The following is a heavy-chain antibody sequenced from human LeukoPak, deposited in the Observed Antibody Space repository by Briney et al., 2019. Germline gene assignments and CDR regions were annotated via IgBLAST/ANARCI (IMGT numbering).Heavy chain of an antibody. Sequence: GTSVKVSCKASGFTFTSSAVQWVRQARGRRLEWIGWIVVGSGNTNYAQKFQERVTITRDMSTSTAYMELSSLRSEDTAVYYCAADLTDNWNLDYWGQGTLVTVSS. CDR2: IVVGSGNT. D-gene: IGHD1-20*01. J-gene: IGHJ4*02. CDR1: GFTFTSSA. CDR3: AADLTDNWNLDY. V-gene: IGHV1-58*01.